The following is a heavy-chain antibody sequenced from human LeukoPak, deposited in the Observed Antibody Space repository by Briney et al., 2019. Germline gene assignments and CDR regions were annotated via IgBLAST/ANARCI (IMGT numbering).Heavy chain of an antibody. V-gene: IGHV3-43*01. CDR2: ISWDGGST. Sequence: PGRSLRLSCAASGFNFDEYAMHWVRQAPGKGLEWVSLISWDGGSTYYADSVKGRFTISRDNSKNSLYLQMNSLRTEDTALYYCAKDSYYVWGSYRYNYFDYWGQGTLVTVSS. CDR1: GFNFDEYA. J-gene: IGHJ4*02. CDR3: AKDSYYVWGSYRYNYFDY. D-gene: IGHD3-16*02.